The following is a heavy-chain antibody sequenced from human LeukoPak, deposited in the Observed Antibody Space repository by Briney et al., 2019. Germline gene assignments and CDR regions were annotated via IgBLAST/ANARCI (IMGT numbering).Heavy chain of an antibody. Sequence: ASVKVSCKASGYTFTSYGISWVRQAPGQGLEWMGWISAYNGNTNYAQKLQGRVTMTTDTSTSTAYMELRSLRSDDTAVYYCARGGHYYDSSGHPREDYWGQGTLVTVSS. V-gene: IGHV1-18*01. CDR3: ARGGHYYDSSGHPREDY. CDR2: ISAYNGNT. J-gene: IGHJ4*02. D-gene: IGHD3-22*01. CDR1: GYTFTSYG.